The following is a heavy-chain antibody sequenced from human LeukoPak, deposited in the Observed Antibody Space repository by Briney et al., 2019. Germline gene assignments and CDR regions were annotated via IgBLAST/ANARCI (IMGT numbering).Heavy chain of an antibody. CDR2: IYTSGST. D-gene: IGHD3-22*01. J-gene: IGHJ4*02. CDR3: AREAGYYDSSGYVAFDY. Sequence: SQTLSLTCTVSGGSVSSGDYYWTWVRQPAGKGLEWIGRIYTSGSTDYNPSLKSRVTLSVDTSKNHFSLKVNSVTAADTAVYYCAREAGYYDSSGYVAFDYWGQGTQVTVSS. V-gene: IGHV4-61*02. CDR1: GGSVSSGDYY.